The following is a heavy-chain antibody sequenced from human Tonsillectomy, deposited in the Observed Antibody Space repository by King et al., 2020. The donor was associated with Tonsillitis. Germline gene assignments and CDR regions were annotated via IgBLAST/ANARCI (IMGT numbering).Heavy chain of an antibody. Sequence: VTLKESGPALVKPTQTLTLTCTFSGFSLITDEMRVSWVRQPPGKALEWLARIDWDDEKFYSTSLKTRLTISRDTSKNQVVLRMTNMDPGDTATYYCTRSQAGSNWFDPWGRGTLVTVSS. CDR2: IDWDDEK. CDR1: GFSLITDEMR. J-gene: IGHJ5*02. CDR3: TRSQAGSNWFDP. V-gene: IGHV2-70*04.